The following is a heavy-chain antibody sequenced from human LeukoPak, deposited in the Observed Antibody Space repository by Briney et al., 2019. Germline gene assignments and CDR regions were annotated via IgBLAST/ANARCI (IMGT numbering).Heavy chain of an antibody. J-gene: IGHJ4*02. Sequence: GGSLRLSCAASGFTFSNYRMNWVRQAPGKGLEWVSSISSSSIYIYYADSLKGRFTISRDNAKNSMYLQMNSLRAEDTAVYYCAKGGPFGVLTPYYFDYWGQGTLVTVSS. V-gene: IGHV3-21*04. CDR2: ISSSSIYI. D-gene: IGHD3-3*01. CDR1: GFTFSNYR. CDR3: AKGGPFGVLTPYYFDY.